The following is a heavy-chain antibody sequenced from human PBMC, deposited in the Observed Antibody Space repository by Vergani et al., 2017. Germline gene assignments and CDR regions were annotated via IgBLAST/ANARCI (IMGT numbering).Heavy chain of an antibody. CDR3: ARGIAVADY. CDR1: GYSISSGYY. CDR2: IYHSGST. Sequence: QVQLQESGPGLVKPSETLSLTCAVSGYSISSGYYWGWIRQPPGKGLEWIGSIYHSGSTYYNPSLKSRVTISVDTSKNQFSLKLSSVTAADTAVYYCARGIAVADYWGQGTLVTVSS. D-gene: IGHD6-19*01. J-gene: IGHJ4*02. V-gene: IGHV4-38-2*01.